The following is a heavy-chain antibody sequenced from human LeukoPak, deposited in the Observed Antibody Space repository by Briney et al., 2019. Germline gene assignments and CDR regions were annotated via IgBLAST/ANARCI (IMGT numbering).Heavy chain of an antibody. Sequence: SETLSLTCTVSCGSISSYYWSWSRQPAGEGLEWIGYIYYSWSTSYNPSLKSRVTISVDTSMNQFSLKRSSVTDSDTALYYCAKHLQGVRGVIFSNYYYGMDVWGQGTTVTVSS. V-gene: IGHV4-59*08. CDR1: CGSISSYY. D-gene: IGHD3-10*01. CDR2: IYYSWST. J-gene: IGHJ6*02. CDR3: AKHLQGVRGVIFSNYYYGMDV.